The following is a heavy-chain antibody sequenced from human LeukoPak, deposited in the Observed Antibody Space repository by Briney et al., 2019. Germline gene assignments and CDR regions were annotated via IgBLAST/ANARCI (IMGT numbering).Heavy chain of an antibody. J-gene: IGHJ4*02. CDR3: AKPILRYFDWFTSGAY. Sequence: GGSLRLSCAASGFTFSSYAVSWVRQAPGKGLEWVSAISGSGGSTYYADSVKGRFTISRDNSKNTLCLQMNSLRAEDTAVYYCAKPILRYFDWFTSGAYWGQGTLVTVSS. D-gene: IGHD3-9*01. CDR1: GFTFSSYA. CDR2: ISGSGGST. V-gene: IGHV3-23*01.